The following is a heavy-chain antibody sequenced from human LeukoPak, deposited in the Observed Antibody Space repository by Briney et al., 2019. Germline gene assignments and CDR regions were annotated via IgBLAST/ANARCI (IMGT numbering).Heavy chain of an antibody. V-gene: IGHV1-8*01. CDR1: GYTFTSYD. D-gene: IGHD4-17*01. J-gene: IGHJ4*02. CDR2: MNPNSGNT. Sequence: ASVKVSCKASGYTFTSYDINWVRQATGQGLEWMGWMNPNSGNTGYAQEFQGRVTMTRDTSISTAYMELSSLRSEDTAVYYCARRGVTTWKLYDYWVQGTLVTVSS. CDR3: ARRGVTTWKLYDY.